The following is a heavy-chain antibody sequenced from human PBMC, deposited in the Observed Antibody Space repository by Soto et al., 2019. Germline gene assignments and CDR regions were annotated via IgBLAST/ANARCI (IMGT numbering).Heavy chain of an antibody. J-gene: IGHJ6*03. D-gene: IGHD3-10*02. V-gene: IGHV3-13*01. CDR2: IGTAGDT. CDR1: GFTFSSYD. Sequence: EVQLVESGGGLVQPGGSLRLSCAASGFTFSSYDMHWVRQATGKGLEWVSAIGTAGDTYYPGSVKGRFTISRENAKNSLYLQINSLRAGDTAVYYCARGVRGGTYYYYYYMDVWGKGTTVTVSS. CDR3: ARGVRGGTYYYYYYMDV.